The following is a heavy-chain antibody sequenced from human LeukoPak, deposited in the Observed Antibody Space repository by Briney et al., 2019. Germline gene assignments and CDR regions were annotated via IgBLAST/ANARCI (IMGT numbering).Heavy chain of an antibody. J-gene: IGHJ6*03. CDR2: ISSSSTYI. CDR3: ARDRTTMVRDYYYYMDV. V-gene: IGHV3-21*01. D-gene: IGHD3-10*01. CDR1: GFTCSSYS. Sequence: GGSLRLSCAASGFTCSSYSMNWVRQAPGKGLEWVSSISSSSTYIYYADSVKGRFTISRDNAKNSLYLQMNSLRAEDTAVYYCARDRTTMVRDYYYYMDVWGKGTTVTVSS.